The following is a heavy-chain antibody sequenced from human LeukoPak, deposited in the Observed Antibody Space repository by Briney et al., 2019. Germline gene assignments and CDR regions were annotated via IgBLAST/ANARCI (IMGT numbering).Heavy chain of an antibody. D-gene: IGHD3-22*01. CDR1: GYTFTSYY. J-gene: IGHJ4*02. CDR3: ARGRTYDSSGYLGEKTFDY. Sequence: PGASVKVSCKASGYTFTSYYMHWVRQAPGQGLEWMGIINPSGGSTNYAQKFQGRVTITADKSTSTAYMELSSLRSEDTAVYYCARGRTYDSSGYLGEKTFDYWGQGTLVTVSS. CDR2: INPSGGST. V-gene: IGHV1-46*01.